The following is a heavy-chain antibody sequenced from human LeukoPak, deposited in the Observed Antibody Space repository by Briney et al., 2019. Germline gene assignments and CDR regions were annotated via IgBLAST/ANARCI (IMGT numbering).Heavy chain of an antibody. V-gene: IGHV1-2*02. CDR3: ARLLNCYDSSGYLYYFDY. CDR1: GYTFIAYY. Sequence: ASVKVPCKASGYTFIAYYIHWVRQAPGQGLEWMGCFNPNSGDINYAQKFQGRVTMTGDTSISTAYMELSRLRSDDTAVYFCARLLNCYDSSGYLYYFDYWGQGTLVTVSS. CDR2: FNPNSGDI. J-gene: IGHJ4*02. D-gene: IGHD3-22*01.